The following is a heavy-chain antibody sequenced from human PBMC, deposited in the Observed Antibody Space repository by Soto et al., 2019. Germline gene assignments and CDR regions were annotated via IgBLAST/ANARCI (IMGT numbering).Heavy chain of an antibody. Sequence: ASVKVSCKASGYTFTGYYMHWVRHAPGQGLEWMGWINPNSGGTNYAQKFQGRVTMTRDTSISTAYMELSRLRSDDTAVYYCARDEKVWDCSGGSLYSYYYYGMDVWGQGPMVTVYS. CDR1: GYTFTGYY. J-gene: IGHJ6*02. CDR2: INPNSGGT. CDR3: ARDEKVWDCSGGSLYSYYYYGMDV. D-gene: IGHD2-15*01. V-gene: IGHV1-2*02.